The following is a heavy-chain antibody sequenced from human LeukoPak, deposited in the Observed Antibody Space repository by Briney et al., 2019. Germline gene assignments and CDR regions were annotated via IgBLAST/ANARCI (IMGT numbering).Heavy chain of an antibody. J-gene: IGHJ5*02. V-gene: IGHV1-69*06. CDR3: AKVPRSTYSSGWYWFDP. CDR1: GGTFSSYA. CDR2: IIPIFGTA. Sequence: VASVKVSCKASGGTFSSYAISWVRQAPGQGLEWMGGIIPIFGTANYAQKFQGRVTITADKSTSTAYMELSSLRSEDTAVYYCAKVPRSTYSSGWYWFDPWGQGTLVTVSS. D-gene: IGHD6-19*01.